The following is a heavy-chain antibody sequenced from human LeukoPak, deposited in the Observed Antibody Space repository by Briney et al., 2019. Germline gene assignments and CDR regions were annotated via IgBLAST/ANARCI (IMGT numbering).Heavy chain of an antibody. CDR2: INPNSGGT. CDR1: GYTFTGYY. CDR3: ARDSRYNDAFDI. J-gene: IGHJ3*02. V-gene: IGHV1-2*06. D-gene: IGHD1-1*01. Sequence: ASVKVSCKASGYTFTGYYMHWVRQAPGQGLEWMGRINPNSGGTNYAQKFQGRVTMTRDTSISTAYMELSRLRSDDTAVYYCARDSRYNDAFDIWGQGTMVTVSS.